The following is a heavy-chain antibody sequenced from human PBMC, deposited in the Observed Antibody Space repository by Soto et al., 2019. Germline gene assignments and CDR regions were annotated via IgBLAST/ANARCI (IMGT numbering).Heavy chain of an antibody. J-gene: IGHJ6*02. D-gene: IGHD1-26*01. CDR1: GYSFTSYW. CDR3: ARGPIVGATSYYGMDV. V-gene: IGHV5-10-1*01. CDR2: IDPSDSYT. Sequence: GESLKISCKGSGYSFTSYWISWVRQMPGKGLEWMGRIDPSDSYTNYSPSFQGHVTISADKSISTAYLQWSSLKASDTAMYYCARGPIVGATSYYGMDVWGQGTTGTVSS.